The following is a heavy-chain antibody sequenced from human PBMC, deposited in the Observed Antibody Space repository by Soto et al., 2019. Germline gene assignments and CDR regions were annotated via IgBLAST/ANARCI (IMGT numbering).Heavy chain of an antibody. D-gene: IGHD6-13*01. CDR1: GFTFSSYA. J-gene: IGHJ6*02. Sequence: QVQLVESGGGVVQPGRSLRLSCAASGFTFSSYAMHWVRQAPGKGLEWVAVISYDGSNKYYADSVKGRFTISRDNSKNTLYLQMNSLRAEDTAVYYCARPTSSSWYDYYYYGMDVWGPGTTVTVSS. CDR3: ARPTSSSWYDYYYYGMDV. V-gene: IGHV3-30-3*01. CDR2: ISYDGSNK.